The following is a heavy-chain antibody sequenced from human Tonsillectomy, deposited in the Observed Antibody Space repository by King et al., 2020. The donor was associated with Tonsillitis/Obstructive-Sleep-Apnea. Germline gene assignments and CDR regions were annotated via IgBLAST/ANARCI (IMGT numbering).Heavy chain of an antibody. V-gene: IGHV4-39*01. CDR3: ARRGEGFSYFDY. CDR2: IYYSGST. Sequence: QLQESGPGLVKPSETLSLTCTVSGGSISSSSYYWGWIRQPPGKGLEWIGSIYYSGSTYYNPSLKSRVTISVDTSKNQFSLKLSSVTAADTAVYYCARRGEGFSYFDYWGQGTLVTVSS. D-gene: IGHD3-16*01. CDR1: GGSISSSSYY. J-gene: IGHJ4*02.